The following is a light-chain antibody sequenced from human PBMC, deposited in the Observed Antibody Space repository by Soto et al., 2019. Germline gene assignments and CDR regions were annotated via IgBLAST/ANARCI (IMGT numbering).Light chain of an antibody. V-gene: IGKV1-27*01. CDR2: AAY. Sequence: DIQMTQAPSSLSASVGDRVTITCRARQDISTYLAWYQQKPGKVPKLLISAAYTLQSGVPTRFSGSGSGTDFTLTISSLQPEDVATYYCQKYDNAPLPFGGGTKVEIK. J-gene: IGKJ4*01. CDR1: QDISTY. CDR3: QKYDNAPLP.